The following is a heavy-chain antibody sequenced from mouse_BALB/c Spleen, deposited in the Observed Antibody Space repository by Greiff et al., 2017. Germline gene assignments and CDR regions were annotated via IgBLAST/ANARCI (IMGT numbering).Heavy chain of an antibody. CDR1: GFTFSSYG. V-gene: IGHV5-6-3*01. D-gene: IGHD2-12*01. J-gene: IGHJ2*01. CDR2: INSNGGST. Sequence: VQLKESGGGLVQPGGSLKLSCAASGFTFSSYGMSWVRQTPDKRLELVATINSNGGSTYYPDSVKGRFTISRDNAKNTLYLQMSSLKSEDTAMYYCARVRRGFDYWGQGTTLTVSS. CDR3: ARVRRGFDY.